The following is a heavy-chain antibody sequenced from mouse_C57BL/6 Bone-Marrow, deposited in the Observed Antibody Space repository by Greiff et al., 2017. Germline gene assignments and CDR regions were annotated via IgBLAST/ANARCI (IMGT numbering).Heavy chain of an antibody. CDR2: IYPGSGNT. Sequence: VQLQQSGAELVRPGASVKLSCKASGYTFTDYYINWVKQRPGQGLEWIARIYPGSGNTYYNEKFKGKATLTAEKSSSTAYMQLSSLTSEDSAVYFCASPYYGIDYWGQGTTLTVSS. CDR3: ASPYYGIDY. D-gene: IGHD2-10*01. J-gene: IGHJ2*01. CDR1: GYTFTDYY. V-gene: IGHV1-76*01.